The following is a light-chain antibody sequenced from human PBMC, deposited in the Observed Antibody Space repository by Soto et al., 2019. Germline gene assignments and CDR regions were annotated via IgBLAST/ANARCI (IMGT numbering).Light chain of an antibody. CDR3: SSYTSSSTLV. J-gene: IGLJ1*01. V-gene: IGLV2-14*01. CDR2: EVS. CDR1: SSDVGGYNY. Sequence: QSVLTQPASVSGSPGQSITISCTGTSSDVGGYNYVSWYQQHPGKAPKLMIYEVSNRPSGVSNRFSGSKSGNTDSLTISGLQAEDEADYYCSSYTSSSTLVFGTGTKVTVL.